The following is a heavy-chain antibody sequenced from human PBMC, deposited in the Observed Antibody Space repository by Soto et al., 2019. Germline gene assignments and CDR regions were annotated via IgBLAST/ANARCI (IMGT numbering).Heavy chain of an antibody. CDR3: ANHPGGGGY. CDR2: IYSGGYT. V-gene: IGHV3-53*01. Sequence: EVQLVESGGGLIQPGGSLRLSCAVSGFTVSNNYMSWVRQAPGKGLEGVSVIYSGGYTAYGDSVKGRFTISRDNSKNTLCPQMNGLSPHGPAVFSCANHPGGGGYWGQGTLVTVSS. CDR1: GFTVSNNY. D-gene: IGHD3-10*01. J-gene: IGHJ4*02.